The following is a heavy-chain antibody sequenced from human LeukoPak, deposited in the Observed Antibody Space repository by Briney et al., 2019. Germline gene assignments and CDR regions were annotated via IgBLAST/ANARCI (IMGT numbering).Heavy chain of an antibody. Sequence: GGSLRLSCATSGFTFSSYGMHWVRQAPGKGLEWVSSISSSSSYIYYADSVKGRFTISRDNAKNSLYLQMNSLRAEDTAVYYCARDFRPYWYFDLWGRGTLVTVSS. CDR2: ISSSSSYI. V-gene: IGHV3-21*01. J-gene: IGHJ2*01. CDR1: GFTFSSYG. CDR3: ARDFRPYWYFDL.